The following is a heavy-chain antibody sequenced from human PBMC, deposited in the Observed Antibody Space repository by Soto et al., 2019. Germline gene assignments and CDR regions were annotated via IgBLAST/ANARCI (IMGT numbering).Heavy chain of an antibody. J-gene: IGHJ6*03. CDR2: IYYSGST. CDR3: ARWAAARAGSDPDYYYYMDV. D-gene: IGHD6-6*01. CDR1: GGSISSSSYY. V-gene: IGHV4-39*01. Sequence: SETLSRTCTVSGGSISSSSYYWGWIRQPPGKGLEWIGSIYYSGSTYYNPSLKSRVTISVDTSKNQFSLKLSSVTAADTAVYYCARWAAARAGSDPDYYYYMDVWGKGTTVTVSS.